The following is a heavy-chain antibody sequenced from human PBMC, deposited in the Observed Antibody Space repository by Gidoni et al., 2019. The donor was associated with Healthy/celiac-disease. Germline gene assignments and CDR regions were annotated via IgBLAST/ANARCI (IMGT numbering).Heavy chain of an antibody. CDR1: GGSISSGSYY. CDR2: IYTSGIT. Sequence: QVQLQESGPGLVKPSQTLSLTCTVSGGSISSGSYYWSWIRQPAVKGLEWIGRIYTSGITNYNPSLKIRVTISVDTSKNQFSLKLSSVTAADTAVYYCARNDYGDYGYYFDYWGQGTLVTVSS. D-gene: IGHD4-17*01. J-gene: IGHJ4*02. CDR3: ARNDYGDYGYYFDY. V-gene: IGHV4-61*02.